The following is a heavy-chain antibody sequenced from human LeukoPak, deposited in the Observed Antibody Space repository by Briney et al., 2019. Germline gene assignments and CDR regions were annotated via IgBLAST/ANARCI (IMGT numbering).Heavy chain of an antibody. V-gene: IGHV3-21*01. Sequence: DSVKGRFTISRDNAKNSLYLQMNSLILEDTAVYYCARDGFGSGDYWGQGTLVTVSS. D-gene: IGHD2-15*01. CDR3: ARDGFGSGDY. J-gene: IGHJ4*02.